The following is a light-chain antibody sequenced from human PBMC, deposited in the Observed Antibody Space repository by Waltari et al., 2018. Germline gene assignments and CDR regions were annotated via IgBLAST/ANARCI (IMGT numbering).Light chain of an antibody. V-gene: IGLV3-19*01. J-gene: IGLJ2*01. CDR1: SLSRHY. Sequence: SSDLTQDPSLSVALGQTVRITCQGDSLSRHYASWYQQRPGQAPILVLYGPDNRPSGIPDRFSGSTSGNTASLTITGAQAEDEADYYCHSRETFSTRLFGGGTRLTV. CDR3: HSRETFSTRL. CDR2: GPD.